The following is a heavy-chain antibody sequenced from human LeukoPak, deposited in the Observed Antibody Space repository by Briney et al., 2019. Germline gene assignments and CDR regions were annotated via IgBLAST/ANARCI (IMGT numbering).Heavy chain of an antibody. CDR3: ARRRTSAWFFDS. CDR1: GFTFSTYA. J-gene: IGHJ4*02. CDR2: IRATGNNT. Sequence: GGSLRLSCAASGFTFSTYAMSWVRQAPGKGLEWVSAIRATGNNTNYADSVKGRFTISRDNSKNTLSLQMNSLRADDTAVYFCARRRTSAWFFDSWGQGTLVTVSS. D-gene: IGHD2-2*01. V-gene: IGHV3-23*01.